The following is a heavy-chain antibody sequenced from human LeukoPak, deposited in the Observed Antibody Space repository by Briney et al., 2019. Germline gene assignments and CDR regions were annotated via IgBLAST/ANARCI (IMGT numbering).Heavy chain of an antibody. CDR1: GFTFSDYY. J-gene: IGHJ5*02. CDR3: ARESRGIAVNWFDP. V-gene: IGHV3-11*01. CDR2: ISSSGSTI. Sequence: PGGSLRLSCAASGFTFSDYYMSWIRQAPGKGLEWVSYISSSGSTIYYADSVKGRFTISRDNAKNSLYLQMNSLRAEDTAVYYCARESRGIAVNWFDPWGQGTLVTVSP. D-gene: IGHD6-19*01.